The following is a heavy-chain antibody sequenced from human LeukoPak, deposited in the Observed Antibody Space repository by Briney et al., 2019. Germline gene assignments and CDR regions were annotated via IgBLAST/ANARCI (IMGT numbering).Heavy chain of an antibody. CDR2: ISSSSSTI. CDR3: ARGSCSSGSCYGPY. J-gene: IGHJ4*02. Sequence: GGSLRLSCAASGFSFSRYSMNWVRQAPGKGLEWVSYISSSSSTIYYADSVKGRFTISRDNAKNSLYLQMNSLRAEDTAVYYCARGSCSSGSCYGPYWGQGTLVTVSS. D-gene: IGHD2-15*01. V-gene: IGHV3-48*01. CDR1: GFSFSRYS.